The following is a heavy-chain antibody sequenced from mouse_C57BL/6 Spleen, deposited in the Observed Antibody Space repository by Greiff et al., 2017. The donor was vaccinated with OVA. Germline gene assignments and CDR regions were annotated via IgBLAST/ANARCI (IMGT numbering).Heavy chain of an antibody. CDR1: GFTFSDYG. D-gene: IGHD2-9*01. V-gene: IGHV5-17*01. CDR3: ARELAYYGYENFDY. J-gene: IGHJ2*01. Sequence: EVKLVESGGGLVKPGGSLKLSCAASGFTFSDYGMHWVRQAPEKGLEWVAYISSGSSTIYYADTVKGRFTISRDNAKNTLFLQMTSLRSEDTAMDYCARELAYYGYENFDYWGQGTTLTVSA. CDR2: ISSGSSTI.